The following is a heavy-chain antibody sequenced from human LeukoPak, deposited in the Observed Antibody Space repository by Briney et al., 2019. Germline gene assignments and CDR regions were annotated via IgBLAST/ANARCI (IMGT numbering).Heavy chain of an antibody. J-gene: IGHJ4*02. CDR3: ARDPRYDILTGYYPLDY. D-gene: IGHD3-9*01. CDR1: GFTFSSYI. V-gene: IGHV3-21*01. Sequence: PWGTLRLSSAASGFTFSSYIMNRVPQAPGTGREWVSSISSSSSYIYYADSVKGRFTISRDNAKNSLYLQMNSLRAEDTAVYYCARDPRYDILTGYYPLDYWGQGTLVTVS. CDR2: ISSSSSYI.